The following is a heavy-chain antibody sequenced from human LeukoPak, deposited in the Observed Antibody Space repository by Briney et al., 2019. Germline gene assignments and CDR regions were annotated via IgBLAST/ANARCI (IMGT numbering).Heavy chain of an antibody. Sequence: GESLKISCKGSGYSFTSYWIGWVRQMPGKGLEWMGIIYPGDSDTRYSPSFQGQVTISADKSISTAYLQWSSLKASDTAMYYCARQKEMATIRGAFDIWGQGTMVTVSS. CDR1: GYSFTSYW. V-gene: IGHV5-51*01. CDR3: ARQKEMATIRGAFDI. CDR2: IYPGDSDT. J-gene: IGHJ3*02. D-gene: IGHD5-24*01.